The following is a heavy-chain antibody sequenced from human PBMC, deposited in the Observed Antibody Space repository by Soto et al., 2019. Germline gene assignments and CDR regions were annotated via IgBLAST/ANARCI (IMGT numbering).Heavy chain of an antibody. J-gene: IGHJ6*02. CDR2: ISGSGSRT. CDR3: ARGPYDSDYYYGMDV. D-gene: IGHD5-12*01. Sequence: PGGSLRLSCAASGFTFSSYAMSWVRQAPGKGLEWVSAISGSGSRTYYADSVKGRFTFSRDNSKKTLYLQMNSLRAEDTAVYYCARGPYDSDYYYGMDVWGQGTTVTVSS. V-gene: IGHV3-23*01. CDR1: GFTFSSYA.